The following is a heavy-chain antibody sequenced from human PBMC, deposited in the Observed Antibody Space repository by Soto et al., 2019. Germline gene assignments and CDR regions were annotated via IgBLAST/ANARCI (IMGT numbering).Heavy chain of an antibody. CDR2: INHSGST. CDR3: ERGKKWLRSYYGMDV. Sequence: ETLSLTCTVYGASFSGYYWSWIRQPPGKGLEWIGEINHSGSTNYNPSLKSRVTISVDTSKNQFSLKLSSVTAADTAVYYCERGKKWLRSYYGMDVWGQGTKVTVYS. J-gene: IGHJ6*02. CDR1: GASFSGYY. D-gene: IGHD5-12*01. V-gene: IGHV4-34*01.